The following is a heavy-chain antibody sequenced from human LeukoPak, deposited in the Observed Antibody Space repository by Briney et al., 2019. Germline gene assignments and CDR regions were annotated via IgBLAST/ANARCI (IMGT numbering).Heavy chain of an antibody. D-gene: IGHD6-13*01. J-gene: IGHJ4*02. CDR1: GFTFSSYS. V-gene: IGHV3-48*04. Sequence: GGSLRLSCAASGFTFSSYSMNWVRQAPGKGLEWVSYISSSASTIYYADSVKGRFTISRDNAKNSLFLQMNSLRADDTAVYYCARSLAAAGLWGQGTLVTVSS. CDR3: ARSLAAAGL. CDR2: ISSSASTI.